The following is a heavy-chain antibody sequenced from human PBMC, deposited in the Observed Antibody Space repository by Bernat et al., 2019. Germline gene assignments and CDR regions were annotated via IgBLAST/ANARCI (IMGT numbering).Heavy chain of an antibody. D-gene: IGHD6-13*01. V-gene: IGHV1-69*06. Sequence: QVQLVQSGAEVKKPGSSVKVSCKASGGTFSSYAISWVRQAPGQGLEWMGGIIPIFGTANYAQKFQGGVTITANKSPSTAYMELSSLRSGDTAVYYCARAAILPGAAAVGWLGWFDPWGQGTLVTGSS. CDR3: ARAAILPGAAAVGWLGWFDP. J-gene: IGHJ5*02. CDR2: IIPIFGTA. CDR1: GGTFSSYA.